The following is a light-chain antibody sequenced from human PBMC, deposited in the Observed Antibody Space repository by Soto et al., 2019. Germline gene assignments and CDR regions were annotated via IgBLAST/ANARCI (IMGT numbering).Light chain of an antibody. CDR1: QSVSSNK. V-gene: IGKV3-20*01. Sequence: EIVLTQSPGTLSLSPGDRATLPCRASQSVSSNKLAWYQQKPGQAPRLLIYAASSRATGIPDRFSGSGSGTDFTLTINRLEPEDFAVYYCQDYGTSWTFGQGTRLEIK. CDR2: AAS. CDR3: QDYGTSWT. J-gene: IGKJ5*01.